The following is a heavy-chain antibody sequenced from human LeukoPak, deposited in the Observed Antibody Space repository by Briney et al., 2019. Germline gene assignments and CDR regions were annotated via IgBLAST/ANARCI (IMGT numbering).Heavy chain of an antibody. V-gene: IGHV4-59*01. Sequence: PSETLSLTCTVSGGSISSYYWSWIRQPPGKGLWWGGYIYYSGSTNYNPSLKSRVTISVDTSKNQFSLKLSSVTAADTAVYYCARRGFMGIEDAFDIWGQGTMVTVSS. CDR2: IYYSGST. CDR1: GGSISSYY. J-gene: IGHJ3*02. D-gene: IGHD2-21*01. CDR3: ARRGFMGIEDAFDI.